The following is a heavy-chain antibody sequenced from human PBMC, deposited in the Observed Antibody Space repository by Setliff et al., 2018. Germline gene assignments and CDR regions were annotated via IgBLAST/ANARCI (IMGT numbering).Heavy chain of an antibody. Sequence: SVKVSCKASGGTFSSYGISWVRQAPGQGLEWMGIINPSGGLTRYAQKFHGRVTIITDESTSTAYMELSRLTSDDTAVYYCAREGVDTRSSTDYRYYMDVWGQGTTVTVSS. D-gene: IGHD2-15*01. CDR2: INPSGGLT. V-gene: IGHV1-69*04. J-gene: IGHJ6*03. CDR1: GGTFSSYG. CDR3: AREGVDTRSSTDYRYYMDV.